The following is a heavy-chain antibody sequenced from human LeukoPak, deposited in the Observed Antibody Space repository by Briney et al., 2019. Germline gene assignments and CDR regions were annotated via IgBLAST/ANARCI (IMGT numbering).Heavy chain of an antibody. D-gene: IGHD3-10*01. CDR2: IIPIFGTA. Sequence: GASVKVSCKASGGTFSSYAISWVRQAPGQGLEWMGGIIPIFGTANYALKFQGRVTITTDESTSTAYMELSSLRSEDTAVYYCARSEWFGELLSFYFDYWGQGTLVTVSS. J-gene: IGHJ4*02. V-gene: IGHV1-69*05. CDR3: ARSEWFGELLSFYFDY. CDR1: GGTFSSYA.